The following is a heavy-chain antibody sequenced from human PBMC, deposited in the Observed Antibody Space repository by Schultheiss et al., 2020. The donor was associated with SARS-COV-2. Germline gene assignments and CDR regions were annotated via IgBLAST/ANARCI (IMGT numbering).Heavy chain of an antibody. CDR2: ISSSSSTI. J-gene: IGHJ5*02. D-gene: IGHD3-10*01. V-gene: IGHV3-48*01. CDR3: ARGAYYGSGFPGFDP. Sequence: GESLKISCAASGFTFSSYSMNWVRQAPGKGLEWVSYISSSSSTIYYADSVKGRFTISRDNAKNSLYLQMNSLRAEDTAVYYCARGAYYGSGFPGFDPWGQGTLVTVSS. CDR1: GFTFSSYS.